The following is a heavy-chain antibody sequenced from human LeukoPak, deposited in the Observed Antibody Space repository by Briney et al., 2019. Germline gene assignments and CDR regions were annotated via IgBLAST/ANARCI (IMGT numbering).Heavy chain of an antibody. D-gene: IGHD5-18*01. CDR3: ARVVDTAPYYFDY. CDR1: GDSITSPNW. Sequence: SGTLSLTCDVSGDSITSPNWWSWVRQPPGKGLQWIGEIYHSGSTSYNPSLKSRVTIAVDKSRNQFSLKLTSVIAADTAVYYCARVVDTAPYYFDYWGQGTLVTVSS. CDR2: IYHSGST. V-gene: IGHV4-4*02. J-gene: IGHJ4*02.